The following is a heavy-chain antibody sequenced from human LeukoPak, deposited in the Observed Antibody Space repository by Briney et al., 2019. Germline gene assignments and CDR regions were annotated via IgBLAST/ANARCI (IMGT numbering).Heavy chain of an antibody. CDR1: GFTFSSYA. Sequence: GGSLRLSCAASGFTFSSYAMSWVRQAPGNGLEWVSAISGSGGSTYYADSVKGRFTIFRDNSKNTLYLQMNSLRAEDTAVYYCAKKRYGPVDYWGQGTLVTVSS. V-gene: IGHV3-23*01. J-gene: IGHJ4*02. CDR3: AKKRYGPVDY. D-gene: IGHD5-18*01. CDR2: ISGSGGST.